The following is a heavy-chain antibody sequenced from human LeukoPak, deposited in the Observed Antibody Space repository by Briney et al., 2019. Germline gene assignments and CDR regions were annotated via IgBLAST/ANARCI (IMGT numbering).Heavy chain of an antibody. CDR2: IIPILGIA. CDR3: ARPAKKYYYDSSGYYGVEFDY. D-gene: IGHD3-22*01. CDR1: GGTFSSYA. V-gene: IGHV1-69*04. J-gene: IGHJ4*02. Sequence: SVKVSCKASGGTFSSYAVSWVRQAPGQGIEWMGRIIPILGIANYAQKFQGRVTITSDKSTSTASMELSSLTSEDTAGYYCARPAKKYYYDSSGYYGVEFDYWGQGTLVTVSS.